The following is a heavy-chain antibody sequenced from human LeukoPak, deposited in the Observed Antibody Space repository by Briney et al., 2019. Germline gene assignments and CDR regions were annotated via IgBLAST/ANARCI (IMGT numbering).Heavy chain of an antibody. CDR2: IWYDRSNK. Sequence: GGSLRLSCAASGFTFSSYGMHWVRQAPGKGLEWVAVIWYDRSNKYYADSVKGRFTISRDNSKNTLYLQMNSLRAEDTAVYYCARDRAPVTMIRGAPGGFDPWGQGTLVTVSS. CDR3: ARDRAPVTMIRGAPGGFDP. V-gene: IGHV3-33*01. CDR1: GFTFSSYG. J-gene: IGHJ5*02. D-gene: IGHD3-10*01.